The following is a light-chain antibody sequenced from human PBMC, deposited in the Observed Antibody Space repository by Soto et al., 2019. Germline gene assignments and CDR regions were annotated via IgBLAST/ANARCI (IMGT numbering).Light chain of an antibody. CDR2: DAS. CDR3: QQYNNWPRT. J-gene: IGKJ1*01. V-gene: IGKV3-15*01. CDR1: QSVGRN. Sequence: EIVMTQSPATLSVSPGERATLACRASQSVGRNLAWFQQKPGQAPRLLIYDASTRASGIPARFSGGASGTEFTLTISSLQSEDFAVYYCQQYNNWPRTFGQGTKVDIK.